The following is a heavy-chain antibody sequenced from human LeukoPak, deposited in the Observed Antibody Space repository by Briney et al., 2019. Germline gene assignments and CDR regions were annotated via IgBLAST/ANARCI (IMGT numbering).Heavy chain of an antibody. J-gene: IGHJ4*02. Sequence: GGSLRLSCAASGITLSSHWMHWVRQAPGKGLVWVSRINSEGLSTSYADSVQGRFTISRDNAKNTLYLQMNSLRAEDTAVYYCARARRSSYGLFDYWGQGTLVTVSS. CDR3: ARARRSSYGLFDY. CDR1: GITLSSHW. V-gene: IGHV3-74*01. CDR2: INSEGLST. D-gene: IGHD5-18*01.